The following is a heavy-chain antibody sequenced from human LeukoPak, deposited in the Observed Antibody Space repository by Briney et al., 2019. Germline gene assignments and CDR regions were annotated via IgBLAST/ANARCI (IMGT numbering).Heavy chain of an antibody. D-gene: IGHD6-13*01. CDR1: GGSISSSSYY. J-gene: IGHJ4*02. V-gene: IGHV4-39*01. Sequence: SETLSLTCTVSGGSISSSSYYWGWIRQPPGKGLEWIGSTYYSGSTYYNPSLKSRVTISVDTSKNQFSLKLSSVTAADTAVYYCARQYSSSWYWGQGTLVTVSS. CDR3: ARQYSSSWY. CDR2: TYYSGST.